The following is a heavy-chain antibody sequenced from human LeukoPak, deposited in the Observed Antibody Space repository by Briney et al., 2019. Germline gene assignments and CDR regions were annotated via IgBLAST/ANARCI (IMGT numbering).Heavy chain of an antibody. CDR2: IRSKAYGGTT. D-gene: IGHD1-26*01. CDR3: TRPAVGATDY. J-gene: IGHJ4*02. V-gene: IGHV3-49*04. Sequence: GGSLRLSCTASGFTFGDHAMSWVRQAPGKGLEWVGFIRSKAYGGTTEYAASVKGRFTISRDDSKSIAYLQMNSLKTEDTAVYYCTRPAVGATDYWGQGILVTVSS. CDR1: GFTFGDHA.